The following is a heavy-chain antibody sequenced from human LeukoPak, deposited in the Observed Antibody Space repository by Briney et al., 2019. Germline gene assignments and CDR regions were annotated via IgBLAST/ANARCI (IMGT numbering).Heavy chain of an antibody. CDR1: GFTFGSHV. V-gene: IGHV3-33*01. CDR2: IWYDGVNK. Sequence: GGSLRLSCAASGFTFGSHVMHWVRQAPGKGLEWVAVIWYDGVNKYYADSVKGRFTISRDNSKNTLYLQMNSLRAEDTAVYYCARVAPIYSTSLYYLDSWGHGTLVTVSS. CDR3: ARVAPIYSTSLYYLDS. J-gene: IGHJ4*01. D-gene: IGHD2-2*01.